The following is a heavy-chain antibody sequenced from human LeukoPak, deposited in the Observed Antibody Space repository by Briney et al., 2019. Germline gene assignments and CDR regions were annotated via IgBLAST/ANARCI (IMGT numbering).Heavy chain of an antibody. J-gene: IGHJ4*02. CDR3: ARDPRYCSGGSCYSNYFDY. D-gene: IGHD2-15*01. Sequence: GGSLRLSCAASGFTFSSYAMHWVRQAPGKGLEWVAVISYDGSNKYYADSVKGRFTISRDNSKNTLYLHMNSLRAEDTAVYYCARDPRYCSGGSCYSNYFDYWGQGTLVTVSS. V-gene: IGHV3-30-3*01. CDR2: ISYDGSNK. CDR1: GFTFSSYA.